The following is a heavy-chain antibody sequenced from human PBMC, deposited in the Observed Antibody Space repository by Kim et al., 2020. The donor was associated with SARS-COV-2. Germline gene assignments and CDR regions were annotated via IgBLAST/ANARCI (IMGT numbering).Heavy chain of an antibody. V-gene: IGHV7-4-1*02. J-gene: IGHJ3*02. Sequence: ASVKVSCKASGYTFTSYAMNWVRQAPGQGLEWMGWINTNTGNPTYAQGFTGRFVFSLDTSVSTAYLQISSLKAEDTAVYYCARRSRADSSSWYLAPTDAFDIWGQGTMVTVSS. CDR1: GYTFTSYA. CDR2: INTNTGNP. CDR3: ARRSRADSSSWYLAPTDAFDI. D-gene: IGHD6-13*01.